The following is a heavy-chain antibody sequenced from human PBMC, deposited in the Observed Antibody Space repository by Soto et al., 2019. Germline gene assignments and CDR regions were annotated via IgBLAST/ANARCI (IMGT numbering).Heavy chain of an antibody. CDR1: GFTFSSYA. CDR2: ISHDGSNK. V-gene: IGHV3-30-3*01. Sequence: LRLSCAASGFTFSSYAMHWVRQAPGKGLEWVAVISHDGSNKYYADSVKGRFTISRDNSKNTLYLQMNSLRAEDTAVYYCARGDSSGYYYGSDYWGQGTLVTVSS. J-gene: IGHJ4*02. CDR3: ARGDSSGYYYGSDY. D-gene: IGHD3-22*01.